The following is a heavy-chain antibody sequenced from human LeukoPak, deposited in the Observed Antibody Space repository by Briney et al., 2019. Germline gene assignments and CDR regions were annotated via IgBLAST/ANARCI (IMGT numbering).Heavy chain of an antibody. D-gene: IGHD1-26*01. J-gene: IGHJ4*02. Sequence: SETLSLTCTVSGGSISSYYWSWIRQPPGKGLEWIGYIYYSGSTNYNPSLKSRVTISVDTSKNQFSLKLSSVTAADTAVYYCARTLPGGATNFDYWGRGTLGTVSS. CDR3: ARTLPGGATNFDY. CDR2: IYYSGST. CDR1: GGSISSYY. V-gene: IGHV4-59*12.